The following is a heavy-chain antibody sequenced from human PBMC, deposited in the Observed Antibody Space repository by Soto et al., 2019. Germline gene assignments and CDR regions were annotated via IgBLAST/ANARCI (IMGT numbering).Heavy chain of an antibody. CDR3: ARATEVAGNGARAFDI. D-gene: IGHD6-19*01. Sequence: QVQLQQSGPGLVKPSQTLSLTCAISGDSVSSNSAAWNWIRQSPSRGLEWLGRTYYRSKWFNDYAVSVKSRITVNPDTSKNQFSLQLNSVTPEDTAVYYCARATEVAGNGARAFDIWGQGTMVTVSS. CDR1: GDSVSSNSAA. J-gene: IGHJ3*02. CDR2: TYYRSKWFN. V-gene: IGHV6-1*01.